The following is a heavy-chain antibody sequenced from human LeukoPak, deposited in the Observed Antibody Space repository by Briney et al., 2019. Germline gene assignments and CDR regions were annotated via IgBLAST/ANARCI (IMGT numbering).Heavy chain of an antibody. J-gene: IGHJ5*02. D-gene: IGHD3-3*01. CDR1: GYMLSELS. V-gene: IGHV1-24*01. Sequence: GASVKVSCKVSGYMLSELSMHWGRQAPGEGLEWMGGFDPEEGKTIYAQKFRGRVIMTEDPSTDTAYMELSSLTSEDTAMYYCATLRWIAYSTWFAPWGQGTLVTVSP. CDR3: ATLRWIAYSTWFAP. CDR2: FDPEEGKT.